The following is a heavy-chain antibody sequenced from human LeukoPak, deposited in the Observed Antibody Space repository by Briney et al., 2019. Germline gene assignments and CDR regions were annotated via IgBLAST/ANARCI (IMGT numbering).Heavy chain of an antibody. CDR3: ARGRLQDYYDSSGYHYYYYYYYMDV. J-gene: IGHJ6*03. D-gene: IGHD3-22*01. Sequence: ASVTVSFKASGYTFTSYDINWVRQATGQGLEWMGWMNPNSGNTGYAQKFQGRVTITRNTSISTAYMELSSLRSEDTAVYYCARGRLQDYYDSSGYHYYYYYYYMDVWGKGTTVTVSS. CDR2: MNPNSGNT. V-gene: IGHV1-8*03. CDR1: GYTFTSYD.